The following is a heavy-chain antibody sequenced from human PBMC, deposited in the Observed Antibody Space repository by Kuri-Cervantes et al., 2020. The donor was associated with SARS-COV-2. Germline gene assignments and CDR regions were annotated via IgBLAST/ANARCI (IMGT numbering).Heavy chain of an antibody. CDR1: GATFSTYG. D-gene: IGHD2-2*03. CDR2: ISAYNSNT. J-gene: IGHJ6*03. CDR3: ARAVNEPTGITLDIVVVPAIRHSYYYYMDV. Sequence: ASVKVSCKASGATFSTYGCSWVRQAPGQGLEWMGWISAYNSNTNYAQKLQGRVTMTTDTSTSTAYMELRSLRSDDTAVYYCARAVNEPTGITLDIVVVPAIRHSYYYYMDVWGKGTTVTVSS. V-gene: IGHV1-18*01.